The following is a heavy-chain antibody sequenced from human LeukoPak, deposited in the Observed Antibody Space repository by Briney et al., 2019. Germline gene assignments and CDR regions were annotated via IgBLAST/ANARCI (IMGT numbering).Heavy chain of an antibody. CDR1: GFTFDDYG. CDR2: INWDGTNT. J-gene: IGHJ3*02. V-gene: IGHV3-20*04. D-gene: IGHD3-22*01. CDR3: ARVGYYYESSSYSGAFDI. Sequence: PGGSLRLSCAASGFTFDDYGMSWVRQVPGKGLEWVSGINWDGTNTGYADSVNGRYTISRDNAKNSLYLQMNSLRAEDTALYYCARVGYYYESSSYSGAFDIWGQGAMVIVSS.